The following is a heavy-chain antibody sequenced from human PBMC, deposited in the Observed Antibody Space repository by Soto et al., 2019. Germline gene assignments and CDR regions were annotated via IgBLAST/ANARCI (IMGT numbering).Heavy chain of an antibody. Sequence: GGFLRLSCSASGFTFSTYDVHWVRQAPGKGLEFVAGISPTGVSTYYADSVKGRSTISRDNSKNTLYLQMSSLRPDDTAVYYCVKLTDYWGQGTLVTVSS. CDR2: ISPTGVST. CDR3: VKLTDY. V-gene: IGHV3-64D*06. J-gene: IGHJ4*02. CDR1: GFTFSTYD. D-gene: IGHD3-9*01.